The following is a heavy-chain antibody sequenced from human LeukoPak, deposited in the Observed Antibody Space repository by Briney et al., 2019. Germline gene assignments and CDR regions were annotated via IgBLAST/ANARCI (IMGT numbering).Heavy chain of an antibody. CDR2: ISSSGRSI. CDR1: GFTFNTYV. CDR3: ARDRDGSYYYDAFDI. D-gene: IGHD1-26*01. Sequence: GGSLRLSCAASGFTFNTYVLGWVRQSPGKGLEWLSYISSSGRSIYYAGSVKGRFTISRDNAKNSLSLQMNSLRAEDTAVYYCARDRDGSYYYDAFDIWGQGTMVTVSS. J-gene: IGHJ3*02. V-gene: IGHV3-48*03.